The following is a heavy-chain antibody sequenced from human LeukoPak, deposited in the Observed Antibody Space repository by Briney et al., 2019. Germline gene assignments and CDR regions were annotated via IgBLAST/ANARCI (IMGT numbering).Heavy chain of an antibody. CDR1: GFTFSSYA. CDR3: ARARGSSGWYTVDYFDY. CDR2: ISGSGGST. Sequence: PGGSLRLSCAASGFTFSSYAMSWVRQAPGKGPEWVSAISGSGGSTYYADSVKGRFTISRHNSKNTLYLQMNSLRAEDTAVYYCARARGSSGWYTVDYFDYWGQGTLVTVSS. V-gene: IGHV3-23*01. D-gene: IGHD6-19*01. J-gene: IGHJ4*02.